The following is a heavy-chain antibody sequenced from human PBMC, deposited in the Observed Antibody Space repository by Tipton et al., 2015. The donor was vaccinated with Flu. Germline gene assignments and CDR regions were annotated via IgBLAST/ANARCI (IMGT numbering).Heavy chain of an antibody. Sequence: SLRLSCACSGFTFSDYSMNWIRQAPGKGLEWVSVIYSGGSTYYADSVKGRFTISRDNSKNTLYLQMNSLRAEDTAVYYCARAFSWGYFDYWGQGTLVTVSS. CDR1: GFTFSDYS. V-gene: IGHV3-53*01. D-gene: IGHD7-27*01. CDR3: ARAFSWGYFDY. CDR2: IYSGGST. J-gene: IGHJ4*02.